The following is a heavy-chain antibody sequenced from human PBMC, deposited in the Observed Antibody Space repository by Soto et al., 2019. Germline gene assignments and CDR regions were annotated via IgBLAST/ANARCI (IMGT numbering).Heavy chain of an antibody. CDR1: GGSISSYY. Sequence: QVQLQESGPGLVKPSETLSLTCTVSGGSISSYYWSWIRQPPGKGLEWIGYIHYSGSTNHNPSLKSRVTIAVDTSKNQISLKLRSVTAADTAVYCCARVLFGRGNWFDPWGQGTLVTVSS. J-gene: IGHJ5*02. V-gene: IGHV4-59*01. D-gene: IGHD3-3*01. CDR2: IHYSGST. CDR3: ARVLFGRGNWFDP.